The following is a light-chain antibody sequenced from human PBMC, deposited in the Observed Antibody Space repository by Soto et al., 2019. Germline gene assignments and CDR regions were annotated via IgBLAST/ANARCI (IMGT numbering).Light chain of an antibody. V-gene: IGKV1-5*03. CDR3: QHYNSYSEA. J-gene: IGKJ1*01. CDR2: KAS. CDR1: QTISSW. Sequence: DIQMTQSPSTLSGSVGDRVTITCRASQTISSWLAWYHQKPGKAPKLLIYKASTLKSGVPSRFSGSGSGTEFTLTISSLQPDDFATYYCQHYNSYSEAFGQRTKVDI.